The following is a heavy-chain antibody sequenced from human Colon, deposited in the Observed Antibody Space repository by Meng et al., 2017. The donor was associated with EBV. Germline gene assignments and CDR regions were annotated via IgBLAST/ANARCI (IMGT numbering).Heavy chain of an antibody. CDR2: IDDSGST. CDR3: ARGKQDAWELLAY. Sequence: QVQLPESGPGLGKPSGTRSLTGGVSGVSISSNIRWTWVRQPPGKGLEWIGDIDDSGSTNYNPSLNSRISISLDKSKNHFSLKVNSVTAADTAVYYCARGKQDAWELLAYWGQGALVTVSS. D-gene: IGHD1-26*01. J-gene: IGHJ4*02. CDR1: GVSISSNIR. V-gene: IGHV4-4*02.